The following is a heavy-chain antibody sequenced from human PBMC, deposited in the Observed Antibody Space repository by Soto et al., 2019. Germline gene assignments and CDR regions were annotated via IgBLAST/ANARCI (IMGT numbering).Heavy chain of an antibody. D-gene: IGHD4-4*01. J-gene: IGHJ6*02. CDR2: IYTSGCT. V-gene: IGHV4-4*07. Sequence: SETLSLTCTVSGGSISSYYWSWIRQPAGKGLEWIGRIYTSGCTNYNPSLKSRVTMSVDTSKNQFSLKLSSVTAADTAVYYCARGGDDYSNDDYYYYGMDVWGQGTTVTVS. CDR3: ARGGDDYSNDDYYYYGMDV. CDR1: GGSISSYY.